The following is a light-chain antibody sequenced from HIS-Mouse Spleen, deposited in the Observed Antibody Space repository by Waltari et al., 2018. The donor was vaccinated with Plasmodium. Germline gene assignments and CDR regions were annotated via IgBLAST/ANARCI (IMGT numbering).Light chain of an antibody. CDR1: QRISSR. V-gene: IGKV1-5*03. CDR3: QQYNSYSWT. J-gene: IGKJ1*01. CDR2: KAS. Sequence: DIQITSSPSTLSASVRDSVTITCRASQRISSRFAWYQQKPGKGPKLLIYKASSLESGVPSRFSGSGSGTEFTLTISSLQPDDFATYYCQQYNSYSWTFGQGTKVEIK.